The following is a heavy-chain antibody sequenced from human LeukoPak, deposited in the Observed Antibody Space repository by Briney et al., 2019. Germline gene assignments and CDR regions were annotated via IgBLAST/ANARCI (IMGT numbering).Heavy chain of an antibody. CDR3: ARGLMGATVIYYYYYMDV. J-gene: IGHJ6*03. D-gene: IGHD1-26*01. CDR1: GGSIGWDY. Sequence: SETLSLTCTVSGGSIGWDYWSWIRQSAGKGLEWIGRIYKSGSTNYNPSFRSRVTMSVDTSKNQFSLNVTSVTAADTAVYYCARGLMGATVIYYYYYMDVWGKGTTVTVSS. CDR2: IYKSGST. V-gene: IGHV4-4*07.